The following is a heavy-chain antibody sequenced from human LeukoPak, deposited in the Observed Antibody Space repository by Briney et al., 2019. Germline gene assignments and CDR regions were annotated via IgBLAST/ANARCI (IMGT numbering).Heavy chain of an antibody. V-gene: IGHV3-23*01. Sequence: GGSLRLSCAASGFTVSSNYINWVRQVPGKGLEWVSAISGSGGSTYYADSVKGRFTISRDNSKNTLYLQMSSLRAEDTAVYYCAKTAPAAIYWFGPWGQGTLVTVSS. CDR1: GFTVSSNY. CDR3: AKTAPAAIYWFGP. CDR2: ISGSGGST. J-gene: IGHJ5*02. D-gene: IGHD2-2*02.